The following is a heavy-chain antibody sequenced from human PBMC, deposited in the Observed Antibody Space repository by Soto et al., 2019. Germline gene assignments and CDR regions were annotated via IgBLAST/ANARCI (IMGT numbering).Heavy chain of an antibody. CDR3: ARSLGDPPQGNYYMDV. D-gene: IGHD2-21*02. Sequence: GGSLRLSCAASGFTFDDYGMSWVRQAPGKGLEWVSGINWNGGRTGYADSVKGRFTISRDNAKNSRYLQMNSLRAEDTALYHCARSLGDPPQGNYYMDVWGKGTTVTVSS. CDR2: INWNGGRT. V-gene: IGHV3-20*01. J-gene: IGHJ6*03. CDR1: GFTFDDYG.